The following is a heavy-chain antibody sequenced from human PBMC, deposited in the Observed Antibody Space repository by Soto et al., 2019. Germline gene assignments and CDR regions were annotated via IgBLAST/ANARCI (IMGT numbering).Heavy chain of an antibody. CDR1: GYSFANYW. J-gene: IGHJ6*02. CDR2: IYPGDSDT. V-gene: IGHV5-51*01. CDR3: ARNRLRQYYYGMDV. D-gene: IGHD3-10*01. Sequence: GESLKISCQGSGYSFANYWIAWVRQMPGKGLEWVGVIYPGDSDTRYSPSFRGQVTIPADKSISHVYLQWSSLKASDTAMYYCARNRLRQYYYGMDVWGQGTTVTVS.